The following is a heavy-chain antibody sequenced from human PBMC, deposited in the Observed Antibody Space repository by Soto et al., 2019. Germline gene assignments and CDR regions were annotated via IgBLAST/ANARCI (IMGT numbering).Heavy chain of an antibody. J-gene: IGHJ4*02. CDR1: GDSVSSNSAA. CDR3: ARGTPYTSSCYRPTHFDY. V-gene: IGHV6-1*01. D-gene: IGHD6-13*01. CDR2: TYYRSKWYN. Sequence: SPTLSLTCAISGDSVSSNSAAWNWIRQSPSRGLEWLGRTYYRSKWYNDYAVSVKSRITINPDTSKTQFSLQLNSVTPEDTAVYYCARGTPYTSSCYRPTHFDYWGQGTLVTVSS.